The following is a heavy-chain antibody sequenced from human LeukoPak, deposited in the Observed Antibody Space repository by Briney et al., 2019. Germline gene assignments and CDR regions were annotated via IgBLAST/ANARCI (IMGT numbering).Heavy chain of an antibody. CDR3: AKDFGLFLEWLLLDY. V-gene: IGHV3-21*01. D-gene: IGHD3-3*01. CDR1: GFTFSSYS. CDR2: ISSSSSYI. Sequence: GGSLRPSCAASGFTFSSYSMNWVRQAPGKGLEWVSSISSSSSYIYYADSVKGRFTISRDNSKNTLYLQMNSLRAEDTAVYYCAKDFGLFLEWLLLDYWGQGTLVTVSS. J-gene: IGHJ4*02.